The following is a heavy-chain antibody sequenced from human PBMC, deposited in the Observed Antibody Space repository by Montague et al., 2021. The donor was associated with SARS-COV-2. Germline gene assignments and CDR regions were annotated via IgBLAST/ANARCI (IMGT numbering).Heavy chain of an antibody. CDR2: FYYSGST. Sequence: SETLSLTCTVSGGSISGYYWSWIRQPPGKGLEWIGYFYYSGSTKYNPFLESRVTVSVDRSKNQVSLKLSSVTAAGTAVYYCARLLRSCTNGVCRTYYYYAMDVWGQGTTVTVSS. J-gene: IGHJ6*02. D-gene: IGHD2-8*01. V-gene: IGHV4-59*01. CDR3: ARLLRSCTNGVCRTYYYYAMDV. CDR1: GGSISGYY.